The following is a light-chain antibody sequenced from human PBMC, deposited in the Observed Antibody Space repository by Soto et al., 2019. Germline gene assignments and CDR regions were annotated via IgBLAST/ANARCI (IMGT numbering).Light chain of an antibody. V-gene: IGLV2-14*01. CDR2: DVT. J-gene: IGLJ1*01. Sequence: QSALTQPAFVSGSPGQSITISCTGTNSDVGGYNIVSWYQQHPGKVPKLMIYDVTNRPSGVSNRFSGSKSGNTASLTISGLQAEDEADYYCSSYTSSSTLVFGTGTKVTVL. CDR3: SSYTSSSTLV. CDR1: NSDVGGYNI.